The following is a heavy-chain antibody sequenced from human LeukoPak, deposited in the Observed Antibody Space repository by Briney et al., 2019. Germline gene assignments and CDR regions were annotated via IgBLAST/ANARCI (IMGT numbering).Heavy chain of an antibody. J-gene: IGHJ4*02. D-gene: IGHD3-22*01. CDR2: INPKTDGT. CDR3: ARDSTYYYDSSGYYY. CDR1: GYTLTDHY. Sequence: ASVKVSCKASGYTLTDHYLHWVRQAPGQGLEWMGWINPKTDGTYYAQQFQGRVTMTRDTSISTVYMEISRLRSDDTAVYYCARDSTYYYDSSGYYYWGQGTLVTVSS. V-gene: IGHV1-2*02.